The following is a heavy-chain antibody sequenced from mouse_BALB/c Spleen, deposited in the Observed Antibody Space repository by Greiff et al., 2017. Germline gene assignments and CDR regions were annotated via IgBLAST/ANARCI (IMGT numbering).Heavy chain of an antibody. Sequence: EVKLVESGGDLVKPGGSLKLSCAASGFTFSSYGMSWVRQTPDKRLEWVATISSGGSYTYYPDSVKGRFPISRDNAKNTLYLQMSSLKSEDTAMYYCARDYGNYPYYAMDYWGQGTSVTVSS. CDR2: ISSGGSYT. J-gene: IGHJ4*01. CDR1: GFTFSSYG. V-gene: IGHV5-6*01. CDR3: ARDYGNYPYYAMDY. D-gene: IGHD2-1*01.